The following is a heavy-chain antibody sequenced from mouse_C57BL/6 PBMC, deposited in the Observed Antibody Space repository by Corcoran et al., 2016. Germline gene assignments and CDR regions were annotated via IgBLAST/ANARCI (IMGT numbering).Heavy chain of an antibody. Sequence: EVQLQQSGPELVKPGASVKISCKASGYTFTDYYMNWVKQSHGKSLEWIGDINPNNGGTSYNQKFKGKATLTVDKSSSTAYMELRSLTSEDSAVYYCARSGGSPRYFDVWGTGTTVTVSS. V-gene: IGHV1-26*01. CDR1: GYTFTDYY. CDR3: ARSGGSPRYFDV. CDR2: INPNNGGT. D-gene: IGHD1-1*01. J-gene: IGHJ1*03.